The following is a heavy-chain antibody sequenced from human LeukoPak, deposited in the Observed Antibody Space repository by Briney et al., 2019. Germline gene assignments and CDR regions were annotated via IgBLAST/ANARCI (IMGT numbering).Heavy chain of an antibody. CDR3: AKGPLTEVAGTTWDY. CDR1: GLTFRNYA. CDR2: ISGSGDVT. Sequence: GGSLRLSCAVTGLTFRNYAMSWVRQAPGKGPEWVSDISGSGDVTHYADSVKGRFSISRDNSKNTLYLQMSSLRAEDTAVYYCAKGPLTEVAGTTWDYWGQGTLVTVSS. V-gene: IGHV3-23*01. J-gene: IGHJ4*02. D-gene: IGHD6-19*01.